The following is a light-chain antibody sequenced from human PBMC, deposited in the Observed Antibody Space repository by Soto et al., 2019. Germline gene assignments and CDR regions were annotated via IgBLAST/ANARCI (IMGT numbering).Light chain of an antibody. V-gene: IGKV3-11*01. CDR3: QQRASWPPFT. J-gene: IGKJ2*01. CDR2: DAS. Sequence: EIVLAQSPATLSLSPGERATLSCRASQDISNFLAWYQQRPGQAPRLLIYDASNMATGIPARFSGSGSRTDFTLTIVGLEPEDFAIYYCQQRASWPPFTFGQGTKLEV. CDR1: QDISNF.